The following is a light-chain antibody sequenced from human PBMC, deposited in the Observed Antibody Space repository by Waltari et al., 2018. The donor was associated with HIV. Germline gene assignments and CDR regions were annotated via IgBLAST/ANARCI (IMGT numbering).Light chain of an antibody. CDR3: ATWDDSLNGVL. Sequence: SVLTQPPSASGTPGQKVTISCSGSSSNIGSNSVFWYQQPPGAAPKLLISPDTQRPSGVPDRFSGSKSGTAASLAISGLRSEDEAVYSCATWDDSLNGVLFGGGTNLNVL. V-gene: IGLV1-47*01. CDR2: PDT. J-gene: IGLJ2*01. CDR1: SSNIGSNS.